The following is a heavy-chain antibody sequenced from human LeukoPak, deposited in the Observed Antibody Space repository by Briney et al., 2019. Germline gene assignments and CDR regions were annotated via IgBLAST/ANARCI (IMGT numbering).Heavy chain of an antibody. D-gene: IGHD4-17*01. J-gene: IGHJ6*02. V-gene: IGHV4-59*13. CDR2: IYYSGTT. CDR3: AREDPQTTVPEGMDV. Sequence: SETLSLTTTVSGGSISHNYWSGFRKSPGKGREWFGYIYYSGTTNYNPSLKSRVTISVDTSRNQFSLQLRSVTAADTAVYYCAREDPQTTVPEGMDVWGQGTTVIVSS. CDR1: GGSISHNY.